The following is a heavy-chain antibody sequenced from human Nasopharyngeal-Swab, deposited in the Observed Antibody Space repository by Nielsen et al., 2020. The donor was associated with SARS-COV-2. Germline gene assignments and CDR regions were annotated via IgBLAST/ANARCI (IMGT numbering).Heavy chain of an antibody. J-gene: IGHJ4*02. D-gene: IGHD1-26*01. CDR1: GFTFSSYA. Sequence: AGSLTLSCAASGFTFSSYAMHWVRQPPGKGLEWVSVISYDGSNKYYADSVKGRFTISRDNSKNTLYLQMNSLRAEDTAVYYCARAPGDSLDYWGQGTLVTVSS. V-gene: IGHV3-30*04. CDR2: ISYDGSNK. CDR3: ARAPGDSLDY.